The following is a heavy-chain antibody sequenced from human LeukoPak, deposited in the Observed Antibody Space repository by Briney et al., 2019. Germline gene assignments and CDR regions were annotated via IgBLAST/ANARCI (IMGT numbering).Heavy chain of an antibody. CDR3: ARDLRRYSGGTKQGAFDI. CDR1: GGSISSSNW. V-gene: IGHV4-4*02. Sequence: PSGTLSLTCAVSGGSISSSNWWSWVRQPPGKGLEWIGEIYHSGSTNYNPSLKSRVTISVDKSKNQFSLKLSSVTAADTAVYYCARDLRRYSGGTKQGAFDIWGQGTVVTVSS. J-gene: IGHJ3*02. D-gene: IGHD2-15*01. CDR2: IYHSGST.